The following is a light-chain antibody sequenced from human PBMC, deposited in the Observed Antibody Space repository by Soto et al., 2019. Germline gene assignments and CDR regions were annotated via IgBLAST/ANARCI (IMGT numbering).Light chain of an antibody. V-gene: IGLV1-40*01. CDR2: ANS. CDR1: SSNIGAPYD. Sequence: QPVLTQPPSVSGAPGQRVTISCTGSSSNIGAPYDVHWYQQLPGTAPKLLIYANSNRPSGVPDRFSGSKSGTSASLAITGLQAEDEADYYCQSYDSSLSGWVFGGGTKLTVL. J-gene: IGLJ3*02. CDR3: QSYDSSLSGWV.